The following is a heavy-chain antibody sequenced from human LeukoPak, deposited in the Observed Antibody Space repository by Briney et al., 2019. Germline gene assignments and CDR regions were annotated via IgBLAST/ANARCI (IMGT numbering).Heavy chain of an antibody. CDR2: ISSGSSTI. J-gene: IGHJ4*02. D-gene: IGHD4-17*01. Sequence: GGSLRLSCAASGFTFSSYSMNWVRQAPGKGLEWISYISSGSSTIYYVDSVKGRFTISRDNAKSSLYLQMNSLRAEDTAVYYCAGYGDYGLWDYWGQGTLVTVSS. CDR1: GFTFSSYS. CDR3: AGYGDYGLWDY. V-gene: IGHV3-48*04.